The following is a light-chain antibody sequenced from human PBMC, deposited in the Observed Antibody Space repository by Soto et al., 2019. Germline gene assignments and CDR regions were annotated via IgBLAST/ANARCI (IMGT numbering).Light chain of an antibody. V-gene: IGKV3D-20*02. CDR1: QSFGDR. Sequence: GEVATLSCRASQSFGDRLAWYQQRPGQSPRLLIFGASSRATGIPDRFSGFGSGTDFTLTISRLEPEDFAVYYCQQRSDWLTFGGGTKVDI. CDR3: QQRSDWLT. J-gene: IGKJ4*01. CDR2: GAS.